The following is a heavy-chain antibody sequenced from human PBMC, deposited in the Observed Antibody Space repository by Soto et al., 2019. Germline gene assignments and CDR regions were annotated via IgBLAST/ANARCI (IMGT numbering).Heavy chain of an antibody. CDR1: GISFSSYA. CDR3: AKVASTSSEGGRYSYYYYMDV. CDR2: ISGSGGST. J-gene: IGHJ6*03. Sequence: GGSLRLSCAASGISFSSYAMTWVRQAPGKGLEWVSAISGSGGSTYYADSVKGRFTISRDNSKNTLYVQMNSLRAEDTAVYYCAKVASTSSEGGRYSYYYYMDVWGKGTTVTVSS. D-gene: IGHD6-6*01. V-gene: IGHV3-23*01.